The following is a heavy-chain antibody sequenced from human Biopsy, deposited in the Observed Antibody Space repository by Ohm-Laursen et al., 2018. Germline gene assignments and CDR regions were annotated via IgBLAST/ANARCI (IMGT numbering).Heavy chain of an antibody. D-gene: IGHD3-3*01. CDR2: ISGRGAT. CDR3: ARLYRLDDYWNDDPPDAFDV. V-gene: IGHV4-59*01. J-gene: IGHJ3*01. CDR1: GDSISSYY. Sequence: PSETLSLTCTVSGDSISSYYWSWIRQSPRKGLEWIGHISGRGATNYNPSLRGRVTISVDTSKNQFSLKLSSVTAADTAVFFCARLYRLDDYWNDDPPDAFDVWGQGTMVTVSS.